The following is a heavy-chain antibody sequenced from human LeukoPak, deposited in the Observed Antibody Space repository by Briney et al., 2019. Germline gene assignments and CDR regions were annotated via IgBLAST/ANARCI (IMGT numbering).Heavy chain of an antibody. CDR2: INAGNGNT. D-gene: IGHD6-13*01. Sequence: ASVKVSCKASGYTFTSYAMHWVRQAPGQSLGGMGGINAGNGNTKYSQKFQGRVTITRDTSASTASLDLSSLTSEDTAVYYCATDPNPYSSTSGYFDFWGQGTLVTVSS. V-gene: IGHV1-3*01. J-gene: IGHJ4*02. CDR1: GYTFTSYA. CDR3: ATDPNPYSSTSGYFDF.